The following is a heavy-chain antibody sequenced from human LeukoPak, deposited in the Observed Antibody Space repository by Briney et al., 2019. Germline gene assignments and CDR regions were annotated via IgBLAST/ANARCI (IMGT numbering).Heavy chain of an antibody. V-gene: IGHV3-74*01. Sequence: GGSLRLSCATSGFTFRSYWMHWVRQAPGKGLVWVSRLNFDGSDTSYADSVKGRFTISRDNAKNTLYLLMNSLRAEDTAVYYCARDYASFVSKKWFGEKGVYFDYWGQGTLVTVSS. D-gene: IGHD3-10*01. CDR2: LNFDGSDT. CDR1: GFTFRSYW. CDR3: ARDYASFVSKKWFGEKGVYFDY. J-gene: IGHJ4*02.